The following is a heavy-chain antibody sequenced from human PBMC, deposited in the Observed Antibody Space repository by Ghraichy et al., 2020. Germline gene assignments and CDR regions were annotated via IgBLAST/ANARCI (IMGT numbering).Heavy chain of an antibody. V-gene: IGHV1-69*06. Sequence: SVKVSCKASGGTFSSYAISWVRQAPGQGLEWMGGIIPIFGTANYAQKFQGRVTITADKSTSTAYMELSSLRSEDTAVYYCARDRGGGDFWSGLSPFDPWGQGTLVTVSS. D-gene: IGHD3-3*01. CDR1: GGTFSSYA. J-gene: IGHJ5*02. CDR2: IIPIFGTA. CDR3: ARDRGGGDFWSGLSPFDP.